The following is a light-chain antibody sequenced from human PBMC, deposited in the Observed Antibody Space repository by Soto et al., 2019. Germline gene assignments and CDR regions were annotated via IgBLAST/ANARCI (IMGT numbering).Light chain of an antibody. CDR3: QQSYSIPSIT. CDR1: QSVSSN. CDR2: GTS. Sequence: EIVMTQSPATLSVSPGERVTLSCRASQSVSSNLAWYQQKPGQAPRLLIYGTSTRATGIPARFSGSGSGTDFTLTISSLQPEDFATYYCQQSYSIPSITFGQGTRLGL. J-gene: IGKJ5*01. V-gene: IGKV3D-15*01.